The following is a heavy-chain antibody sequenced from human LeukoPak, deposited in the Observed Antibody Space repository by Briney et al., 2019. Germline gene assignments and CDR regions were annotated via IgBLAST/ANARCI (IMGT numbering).Heavy chain of an antibody. V-gene: IGHV1-58*01. CDR2: IVVGSGNT. CDR1: GFTFTSSA. CDR3: AAGYYDSSGPYDY. D-gene: IGHD3-22*01. Sequence: SVKVSCKASGFTFTSSAVQWVRQARGQRLEWIGWIVVGSGNTNYAQKFQESVTITRDMSTSTAYMELSSLRSEDTAVYYCAAGYYDSSGPYDYWGQGTLVTVSS. J-gene: IGHJ4*02.